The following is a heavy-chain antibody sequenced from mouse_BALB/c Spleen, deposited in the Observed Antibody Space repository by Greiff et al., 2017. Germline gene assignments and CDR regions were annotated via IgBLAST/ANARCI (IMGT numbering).Heavy chain of an antibody. V-gene: IGHV3-6*02. CDR3: ARVKTARAAFAY. CDR2: ISYDGSN. CDR1: GYSITSGYY. J-gene: IGHJ3*01. D-gene: IGHD3-2*01. Sequence: DVQLQESGPGLVKPSQSLSLTCSVTGYSITSGYYWNWIRQFPGNKLEWMGYISYDGSNNYNPSLKNRISITRDTSKNQFFLKLNSVTTEDTATYYCARVKTARAAFAYWGQGTLVTVSA.